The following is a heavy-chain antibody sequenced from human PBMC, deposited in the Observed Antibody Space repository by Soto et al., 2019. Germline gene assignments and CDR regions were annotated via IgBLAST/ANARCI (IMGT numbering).Heavy chain of an antibody. CDR2: ITPVLGTV. V-gene: IGHV1-69*08. CDR3: ARGRRTSYYYYGTDV. Sequence: QVQLVQSEAEVKKHGSSVKVSCKASGGTFSRYTISWVRQAPGQGLEWMGKITPVLGTVNYARRFQGRITITAVKSTGTAYMELSSLTSEDTAVYYCARGRRTSYYYYGTDVWGQGTTVSVSS. CDR1: GGTFSRYT. J-gene: IGHJ6*02.